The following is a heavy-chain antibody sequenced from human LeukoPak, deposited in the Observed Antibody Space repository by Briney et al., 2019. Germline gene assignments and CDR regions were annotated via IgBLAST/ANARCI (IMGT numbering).Heavy chain of an antibody. V-gene: IGHV4-61*02. CDR1: GGSISSGSYY. D-gene: IGHD5-12*01. CDR3: ASHVVATITDAFDI. Sequence: PSETLSLTCTVSGGSISSGSYYWSWIRQPAGKGLEWIGRIYTSGSTNYNPSLKSRVTISVDTSKNQFSLKLSSVTAADTAVYYCASHVVATITDAFDIWGQGTMVSVSS. CDR2: IYTSGST. J-gene: IGHJ3*02.